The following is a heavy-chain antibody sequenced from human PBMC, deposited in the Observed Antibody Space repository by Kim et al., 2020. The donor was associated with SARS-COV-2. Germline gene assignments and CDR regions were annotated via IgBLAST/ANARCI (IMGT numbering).Heavy chain of an antibody. Sequence: SETLSLTCTVSGGSISSGGYYWSWIRQHPGKGLEWIGYIYYSGSTYYNPSLKSRVTISVDTSKNQFSLKLSSVTAADTAVYYCARDGDSSGYYFSRGAFDIWGQGTMVTVSS. V-gene: IGHV4-31*03. J-gene: IGHJ3*02. D-gene: IGHD3-22*01. CDR1: GGSISSGGYY. CDR3: ARDGDSSGYYFSRGAFDI. CDR2: IYYSGST.